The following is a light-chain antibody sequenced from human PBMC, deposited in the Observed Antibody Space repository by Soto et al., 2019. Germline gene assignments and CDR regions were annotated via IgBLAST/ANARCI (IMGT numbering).Light chain of an antibody. CDR1: QDINTY. J-gene: IGKJ4*01. CDR2: DAS. Sequence: DFPMTQSPSSLSASVGDRVTITCQASQDINTYLNWYQQKPGKAPNLLIYDASKLETGVPSRFSGGGSGTDFTFTVTSLQPEDIATYFCQHYDNLLLTFGGGTKVEL. V-gene: IGKV1-33*01. CDR3: QHYDNLLLT.